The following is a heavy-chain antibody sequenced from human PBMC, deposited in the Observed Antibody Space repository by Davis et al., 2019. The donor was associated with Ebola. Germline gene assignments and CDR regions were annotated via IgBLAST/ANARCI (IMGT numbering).Heavy chain of an antibody. CDR3: ARGPPFIAAAGYNWFDP. J-gene: IGHJ5*02. CDR1: GFTFSDYY. CDR2: ISSSGSTI. V-gene: IGHV3-11*04. D-gene: IGHD6-13*01. Sequence: GESLKISCAASGFTFSDYYMSWIRQAPGKGLEWVSYISSSGSTIYYADSVKGRFTISRDNAKNSLYLQMNSLRAEDTAVYYCARGPPFIAAAGYNWFDPWGQGTLVTVSS.